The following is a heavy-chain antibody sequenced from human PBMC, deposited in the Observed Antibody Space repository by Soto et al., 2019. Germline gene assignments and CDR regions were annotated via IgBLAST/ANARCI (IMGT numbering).Heavy chain of an antibody. Sequence: GGSLRLSCAASGFTFSSYAMHWVRQAPGKGLEWVAVISYDGTNKYYADSVKGRFTISRDNSKNTLYLQMNSLRAEDTAVYYCARWGRSFDYWGQGTLVTVSS. D-gene: IGHD3-16*01. CDR3: ARWGRSFDY. CDR2: ISYDGTNK. CDR1: GFTFSSYA. V-gene: IGHV3-30-3*01. J-gene: IGHJ4*02.